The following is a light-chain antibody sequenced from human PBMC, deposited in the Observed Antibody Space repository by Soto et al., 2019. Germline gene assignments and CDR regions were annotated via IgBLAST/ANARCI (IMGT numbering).Light chain of an antibody. V-gene: IGKV1-5*01. CDR2: HSS. J-gene: IGKJ2*02. CDR3: HQYKSYLCS. Sequence: DIQMTQSPSTLSATVGDRVTITCRARQTIDTWLACYQHKPGTAPKLLIDHSSSLETGVPLRFNGSGSGTEFLLTITNLHRGDFGNHFCHQYKSYLCSFGQGTKL. CDR1: QTIDTW.